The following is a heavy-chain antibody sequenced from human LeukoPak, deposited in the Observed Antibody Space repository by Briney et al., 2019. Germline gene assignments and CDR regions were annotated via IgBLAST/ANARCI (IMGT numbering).Heavy chain of an antibody. D-gene: IGHD3-3*01. CDR2: IRHDGSDE. V-gene: IGHV3-7*01. Sequence: GGALRLSCAASGFIFSTYWMSWVRQAPGKGPEWVANIRHDGSDEYYVDSVRGRFTISRDNAKKSLFLQMNGLRADDTAVYYCGTKAMDVWGKGTTVTVSS. CDR1: GFIFSTYW. CDR3: GTKAMDV. J-gene: IGHJ6*03.